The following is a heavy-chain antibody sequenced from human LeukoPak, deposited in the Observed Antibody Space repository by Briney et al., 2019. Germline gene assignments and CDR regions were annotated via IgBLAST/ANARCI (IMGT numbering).Heavy chain of an antibody. Sequence: GGSLRLSCAASGFTFRSYAMSWVRQAPGKGLEWVSHISGSGGRTYYADSVKGRFSISRDNSKNTLYLQMNSLRAEDTAVYYCAKDGLLRPLDYWGQGTLVTVSS. D-gene: IGHD1-26*01. J-gene: IGHJ4*02. CDR1: GFTFRSYA. CDR3: AKDGLLRPLDY. CDR2: ISGSGGRT. V-gene: IGHV3-23*01.